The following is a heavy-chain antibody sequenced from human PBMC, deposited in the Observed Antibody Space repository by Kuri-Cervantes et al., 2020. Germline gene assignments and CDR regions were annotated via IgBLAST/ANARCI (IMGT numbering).Heavy chain of an antibody. V-gene: IGHV4-34*01. D-gene: IGHD2-15*01. CDR3: ARGRGCSGGSCYSSVWSGITPYPFDP. CDR1: GGSFSGYY. Sequence: GSLRLSCAVYGGSFSGYYWSWIRQPPGKGLEWIGEINHSGSTNYNPSLKSRVTISVDTSKNQFSLKLSSVTAADTAVYYCARGRGCSGGSCYSSVWSGITPYPFDPWGQGTLATVSS. J-gene: IGHJ5*02. CDR2: INHSGST.